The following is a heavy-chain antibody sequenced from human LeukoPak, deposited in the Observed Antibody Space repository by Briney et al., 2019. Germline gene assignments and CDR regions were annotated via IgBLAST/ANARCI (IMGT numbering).Heavy chain of an antibody. J-gene: IGHJ4*02. V-gene: IGHV1-18*01. CDR1: GGTFSSYA. D-gene: IGHD5-24*01. CDR3: ARDLEMATIGFDY. CDR2: ISAYNGNT. Sequence: VASVKVSCKASGGTFSSYAISWVRQAPGQGLEWMGWISAYNGNTNYAQKLQGRVTMTTDTSTSTTYMELRSLRSDDTAVYYCARDLEMATIGFDYWGQGTLVTVSS.